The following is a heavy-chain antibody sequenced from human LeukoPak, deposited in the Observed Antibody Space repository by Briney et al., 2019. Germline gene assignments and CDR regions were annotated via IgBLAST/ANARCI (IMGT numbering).Heavy chain of an antibody. D-gene: IGHD3-22*01. CDR1: GYTFTSYY. Sequence: ASVKVSCKASGYTFTSYYMHWVRQAPGQGLEWMGIINPNGGSTSYAQKFQGRVTMTRDTSTSTVYMELSSLRSEDTAVYYCARVTSDSSGYYHFDYWGQGTLVTVSS. CDR2: INPNGGST. CDR3: ARVTSDSSGYYHFDY. J-gene: IGHJ4*02. V-gene: IGHV1-46*01.